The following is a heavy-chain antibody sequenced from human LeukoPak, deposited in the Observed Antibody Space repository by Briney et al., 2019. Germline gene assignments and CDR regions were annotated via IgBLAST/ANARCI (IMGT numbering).Heavy chain of an antibody. CDR2: IYHSGST. Sequence: PSETLSLTCAVSGYSISSGYYWGWIRQPPGKGLEWIGSIYHSGSTYYNPSLKSRVTISVDTSKNQFSLKLSSVTAADTAVYYCARVGSEMAYLGYYFDYWGQGTLVTVSS. J-gene: IGHJ4*02. D-gene: IGHD5-24*01. CDR3: ARVGSEMAYLGYYFDY. V-gene: IGHV4-38-2*01. CDR1: GYSISSGYY.